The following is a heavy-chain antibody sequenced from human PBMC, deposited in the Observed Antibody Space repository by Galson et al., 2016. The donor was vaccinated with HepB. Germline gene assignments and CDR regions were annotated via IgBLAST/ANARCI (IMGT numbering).Heavy chain of an antibody. CDR1: GFTFVDYA. V-gene: IGHV3-23*01. J-gene: IGHJ2*01. CDR3: AKDALSGGYRVPCYWHFNL. CDR2: ISESGDAT. Sequence: LSCAASGFTFVDYAMNWVRQAPGKGLEWVAGISESGDATHYADSVKGRFSISRDNSKNTLHLQMNSLGVDDTAAYHCAKDALSGGYRVPCYWHFNLWGRGTLVAVSS. D-gene: IGHD6-25*01.